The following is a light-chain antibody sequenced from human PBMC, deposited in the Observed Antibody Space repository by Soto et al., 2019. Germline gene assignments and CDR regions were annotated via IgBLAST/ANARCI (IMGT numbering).Light chain of an antibody. CDR1: SSDVGGYNY. Sequence: QSVLTQPASVSGSPGQSITISCTGTSSDVGGYNYVSWYQQHPGKAPKLMIYDVSNRPSGVSNRFSGSKSGNTASLTISGLQAEDEADYYCSSYTRSSTYFFGTGTKVTVL. V-gene: IGLV2-14*01. CDR2: DVS. CDR3: SSYTRSSTYF. J-gene: IGLJ1*01.